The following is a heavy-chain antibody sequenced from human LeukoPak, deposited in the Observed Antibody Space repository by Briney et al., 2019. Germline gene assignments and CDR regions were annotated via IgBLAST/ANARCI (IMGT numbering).Heavy chain of an antibody. V-gene: IGHV4-61*01. Sequence: SETLSLTCTVSGGSVSSGSYYWSWIRQPPGKGLEWIGCIYYSGSTNYNPSLKSRVTISVDTSTNQFSLKLNSVTAADTAVYYCFFYRLTAAYDIWGQGTLVTVSS. D-gene: IGHD3-9*01. J-gene: IGHJ4*02. CDR1: GGSVSSGSYY. CDR3: FFYRLTAAYDI. CDR2: IYYSGST.